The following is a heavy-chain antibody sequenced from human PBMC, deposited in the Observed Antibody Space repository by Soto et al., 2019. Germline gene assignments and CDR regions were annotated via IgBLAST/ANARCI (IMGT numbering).Heavy chain of an antibody. V-gene: IGHV3-7*01. D-gene: IGHD1-26*01. Sequence: EVQLVESGGGLVQPGGSLRLSYAASGISFSSYWMTWVRQAPGKGLEWVANVKQDGSGKYYADSVTGRFTVSRDNAKNSLYQQMNSLRAEDTALYYCATAGVGITTGDFHSWGQGTLVTVSS. CDR2: VKQDGSGK. CDR3: ATAGVGITTGDFHS. J-gene: IGHJ4*02. CDR1: GISFSSYW.